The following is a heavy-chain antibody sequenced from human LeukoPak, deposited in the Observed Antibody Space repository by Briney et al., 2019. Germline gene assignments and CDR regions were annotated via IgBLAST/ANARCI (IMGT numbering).Heavy chain of an antibody. V-gene: IGHV4-39*01. J-gene: IGHJ6*02. CDR2: IYYSGST. CDR3: ARHNGMYYYYYGMDV. CDR1: GGSISSYY. Sequence: SETLSLTCTVSGGSISSYYWSWIRQPPGKGLEWIGSIYYSGSTYYNPSLKSRVTISVDTSENQFSLKLSSVTAADTAVYYCARHNGMYYYYYGMDVWGQGTTVTVSS. D-gene: IGHD1-14*01.